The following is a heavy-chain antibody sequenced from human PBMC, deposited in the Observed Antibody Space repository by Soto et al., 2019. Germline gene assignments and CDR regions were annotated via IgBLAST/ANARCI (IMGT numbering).Heavy chain of an antibody. CDR3: VRDVGGGLLSGSGSYGVGP. V-gene: IGHV3-30*03. D-gene: IGHD3-10*01. CDR2: ISYNGGAK. CDR1: GFTFRSYG. Sequence: QVQLVESGGGVVQPGRSLRLSCATSGFTFRSYGMHWVRQAPGKGLEWVAVISYNGGAKYYAVSVKGRFIISRDSSENTLYLQINSLRLEDTALYYCVRDVGGGLLSGSGSYGVGPWGQGTLVTVSS. J-gene: IGHJ5*02.